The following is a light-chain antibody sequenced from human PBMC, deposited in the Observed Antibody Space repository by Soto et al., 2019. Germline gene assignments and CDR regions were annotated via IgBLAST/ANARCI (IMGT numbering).Light chain of an antibody. CDR3: QQRHNWLT. CDR1: QTVSTH. CDR2: GAS. J-gene: IGKJ4*01. V-gene: IGKV3-11*01. Sequence: IVLTQSPATLSLSPGERATLSCRARQTVSTHLSWYQHKPGQAPRLLIYGASNSATGIPARFSGSGSGTEFTLTISSLEPEDSAVYYCQQRHNWLTLGGGTKVDIK.